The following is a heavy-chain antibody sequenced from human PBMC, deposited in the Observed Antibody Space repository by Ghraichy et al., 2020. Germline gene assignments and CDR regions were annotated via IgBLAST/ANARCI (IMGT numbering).Heavy chain of an antibody. V-gene: IGHV3-74*01. CDR1: GFTFSSYW. CDR2: INSDGSST. J-gene: IGHJ2*01. CDR3: ASDRRIYGASYFYFDL. Sequence: GGSLRLSCAASGFTFSSYWMHWVRQAPGNGLVWVSRINSDGSSTTYADSVKGRFTISRDNAKNTLYLQMNSLRAEDTAVYYCASDRRIYGASYFYFDLWGRGTLVTVSS. D-gene: IGHD1-26*01.